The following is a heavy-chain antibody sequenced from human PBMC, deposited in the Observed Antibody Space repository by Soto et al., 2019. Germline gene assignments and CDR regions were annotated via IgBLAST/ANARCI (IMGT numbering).Heavy chain of an antibody. D-gene: IGHD1-26*01. CDR1: GGTFSSYA. Sequence: GASVKVSCKASGGTFSSYAISWVRQAPGQGLEWMGGIIPIFGTANYAQKFQGRVTITADESTSTAYMELSSLRSEDTAVYYCASQGSGSYWGPFDYWGQGTLVTVSS. CDR2: IIPIFGTA. V-gene: IGHV1-69*13. CDR3: ASQGSGSYWGPFDY. J-gene: IGHJ4*02.